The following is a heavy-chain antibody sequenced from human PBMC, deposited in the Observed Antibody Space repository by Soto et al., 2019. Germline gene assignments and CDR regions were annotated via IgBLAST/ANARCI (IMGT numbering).Heavy chain of an antibody. J-gene: IGHJ4*02. V-gene: IGHV3-11*06. CDR3: ARAGQVELLWFGELIDY. D-gene: IGHD3-10*01. CDR2: ISSSTSYT. CDR1: GFTFSDYY. Sequence: GGSLRLSCAASGFTFSDYYMIWIRQAPGKGLEWVSYISSSTSYTNYADSVKGRFSISRDNAKSSLNLQMNSLRAEDTAVYYCARAGQVELLWFGELIDYWGQGTLVTVSS.